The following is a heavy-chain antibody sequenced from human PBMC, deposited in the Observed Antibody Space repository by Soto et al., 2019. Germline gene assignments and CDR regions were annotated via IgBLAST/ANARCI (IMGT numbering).Heavy chain of an antibody. J-gene: IGHJ4*02. D-gene: IGHD1-20*01. V-gene: IGHV4-39*01. CDR2: IYYSGST. Sequence: SETLSLTCSVSGGSISSSSTYWDWIRQPPGKGLEWIGSIYYSGSTYYNASLKSRAAISVDTSKNQFSLKLSSVTAADTAVYYCARRNSWTFDYWGQGTLVTV. CDR1: GGSISSSSTY. CDR3: ARRNSWTFDY.